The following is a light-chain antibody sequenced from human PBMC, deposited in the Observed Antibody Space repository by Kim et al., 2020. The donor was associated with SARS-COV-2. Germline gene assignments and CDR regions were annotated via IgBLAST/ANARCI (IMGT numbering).Light chain of an antibody. Sequence: QSVLTQPPSASGTPGQRVTISCSGSSSNIGSKAVNWYQQVPGTAPKLLIYNNSQRPSGVPDRFSGSKSGTSASLAIGGLQSEDEADYYCAAWDASLNAWVFGGGTQLTVL. CDR1: SSNIGSKA. J-gene: IGLJ3*02. CDR3: AAWDASLNAWV. CDR2: NNS. V-gene: IGLV1-44*01.